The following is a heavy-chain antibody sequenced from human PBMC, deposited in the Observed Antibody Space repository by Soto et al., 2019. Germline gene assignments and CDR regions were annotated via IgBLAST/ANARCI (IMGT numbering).Heavy chain of an antibody. CDR1: GFTFSSYW. Sequence: PGGSLRLSCAVSGFTFSSYWMSWIRQAPGKGLEWVANIKQDGSEKYFVDSVRGRFTISRDNAKNSLYLQMNSLGAEDTAVYYCARDEVYAFDTWGQGTMVTVSS. J-gene: IGHJ3*02. CDR2: IKQDGSEK. V-gene: IGHV3-7*01. CDR3: ARDEVYAFDT.